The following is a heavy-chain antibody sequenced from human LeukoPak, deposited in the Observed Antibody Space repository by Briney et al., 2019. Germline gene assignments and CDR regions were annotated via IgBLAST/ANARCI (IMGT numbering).Heavy chain of an antibody. CDR1: GFSFSTYS. V-gene: IGHV3-21*04. D-gene: IGHD6-6*01. CDR2: ISSSSTYI. Sequence: GGSLRLSCAASGFSFSTYSMNWVRQAPGKGLEWVSSISSSSTYIYYAVSLKGRFTISRDNAKNSLFLQMDSLRAEDTAVYYRARSYSSSPEFDFWGQGTLVTVSA. J-gene: IGHJ4*02. CDR3: ARSYSSSPEFDF.